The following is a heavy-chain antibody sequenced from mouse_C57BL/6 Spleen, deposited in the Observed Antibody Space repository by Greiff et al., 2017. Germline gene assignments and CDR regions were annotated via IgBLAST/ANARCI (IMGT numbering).Heavy chain of an antibody. CDR2: IDPETGGT. CDR1: GYTFTDYE. V-gene: IGHV1-15*01. CDR3: TRSYYGSSSAWFAY. J-gene: IGHJ3*01. Sequence: QVHVKQSGAELVRPGASVTLSCKASGYTFTDYEMHWVKQTPVHGLEWIGAIDPETGGTAYNQKFKGKAILTADKSSSTAYMELRSLTSEDSAVYYCTRSYYGSSSAWFAYWGQGTLVTVSA. D-gene: IGHD1-1*01.